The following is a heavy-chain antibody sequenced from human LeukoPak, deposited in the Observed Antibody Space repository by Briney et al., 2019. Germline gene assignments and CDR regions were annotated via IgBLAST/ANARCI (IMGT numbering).Heavy chain of an antibody. D-gene: IGHD4-11*01. J-gene: IGHJ5*02. CDR1: GYTFTANG. CDR2: ISAYNGDT. CDR3: ARVVTTVTGENWFDP. V-gene: IGHV1-18*01. Sequence: ASVKVSCKASGYTFTANGITWVRQAPGQGLEWMGWISAYNGDTVYAQMFQGRVTMTTDASTSTAYMELRSLRSDDTAVYYCARVVTTVTGENWFDPWGQGTLVTVSS.